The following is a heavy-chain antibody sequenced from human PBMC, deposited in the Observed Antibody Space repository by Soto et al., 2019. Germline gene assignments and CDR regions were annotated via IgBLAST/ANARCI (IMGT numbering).Heavy chain of an antibody. J-gene: IGHJ3*02. Sequence: EVQLLESGGGLVEPGGSLRLSCAASGFTFRSYAMTWVRQAPGKGLEWVSYTGGGGVSTYYADSVKGRFTSSRDDSKNTLYLQMNSLRADDTALYYCAKIVGGGSHHDAFDIWGQGKMVTVSS. CDR3: AKIVGGGSHHDAFDI. CDR1: GFTFRSYA. D-gene: IGHD2-15*01. CDR2: TGGGGVST. V-gene: IGHV3-23*01.